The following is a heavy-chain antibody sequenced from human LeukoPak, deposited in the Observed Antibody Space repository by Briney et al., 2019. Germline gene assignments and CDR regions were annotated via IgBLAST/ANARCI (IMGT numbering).Heavy chain of an antibody. CDR1: GGSISSGDHY. J-gene: IGHJ5*02. D-gene: IGHD2-8*01. CDR3: MSMVYASYNWFDP. Sequence: PSETLSLTCSISGGSISSGDHYWTWIRQPAGKELEWIGRIHTTGRTNYNPSLKSRVTISVDTSKNQFSLKLSSVTAADTAVYYCMSMVYASYNWFDPWGQGTLVTVSS. V-gene: IGHV4-61*02. CDR2: IHTTGRT.